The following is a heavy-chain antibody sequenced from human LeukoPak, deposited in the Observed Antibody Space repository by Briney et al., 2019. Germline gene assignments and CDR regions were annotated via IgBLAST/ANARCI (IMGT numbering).Heavy chain of an antibody. V-gene: IGHV3-7*01. CDR2: MKKDGSET. Sequence: GGSLRLSCVVSGFTFSSYSMIWVRQAPGTGLKWVTNMKKDGSETKYAESVKGRFTISRDNAKNSLYLHMNSLTAEDTAVYYCGRHRSGSGTYFMGYWGQGTLVSVSS. D-gene: IGHD3-10*01. CDR3: GRHRSGSGTYFMGY. CDR1: GFTFSSYS. J-gene: IGHJ4*02.